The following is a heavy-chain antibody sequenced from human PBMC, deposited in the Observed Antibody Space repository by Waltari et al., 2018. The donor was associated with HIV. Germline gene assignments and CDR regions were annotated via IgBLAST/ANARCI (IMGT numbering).Heavy chain of an antibody. D-gene: IGHD3-16*01. V-gene: IGHV3-74*01. Sequence: EVQLVESGGGLVQPGGSLRLSCAASGFTFSSYWMHWVRQAPGKGLGWVSRSNSDGSSTNYADSVKGRFTISRDNAKNTVYLQMNSLRAEDTALYYCASLYNYVWGSPPPFDYWGQGTLVTVSS. CDR1: GFTFSSYW. CDR3: ASLYNYVWGSPPPFDY. J-gene: IGHJ4*02. CDR2: SNSDGSST.